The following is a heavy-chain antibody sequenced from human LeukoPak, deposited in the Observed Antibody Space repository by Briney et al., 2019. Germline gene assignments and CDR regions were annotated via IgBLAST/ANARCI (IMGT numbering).Heavy chain of an antibody. V-gene: IGHV3-66*02. J-gene: IGHJ3*02. CDR1: GFTVSSYY. CDR2: IYSGGST. Sequence: GGSLRLSCAASGFTVSSYYMSWVRQAPGKGLEWVSVIYSGGSTYYADSVKGRFTISRDNSKNTLYLQMNSLRAEDTAVYYCARAPFDAFDIWGQGTMVTVSS. CDR3: ARAPFDAFDI.